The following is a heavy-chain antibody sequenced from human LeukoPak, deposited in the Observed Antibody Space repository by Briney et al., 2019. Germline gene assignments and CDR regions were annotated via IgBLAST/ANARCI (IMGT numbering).Heavy chain of an antibody. V-gene: IGHV3-21*04. CDR2: ISSSSSYI. D-gene: IGHD3-10*01. CDR1: GFTFSSYS. Sequence: GGSLRLSCAASGFTFSSYSMNWVRQAPGKGLEWVSSISSSSSYIYYADSVKGRFTISRDNAKNSLYLQMNGLRAEDTAVYYCAKTINYYGSGSPDYWGQGTLVTVSS. CDR3: AKTINYYGSGSPDY. J-gene: IGHJ4*02.